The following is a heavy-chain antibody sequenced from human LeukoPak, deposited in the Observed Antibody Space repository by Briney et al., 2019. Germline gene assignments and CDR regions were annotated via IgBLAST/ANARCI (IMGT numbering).Heavy chain of an antibody. CDR1: GFTFSSYS. CDR2: ISSSSSYI. CDR3: ARTPHSGSYRVDY. Sequence: GGSLRLYCAASGFTFSSYSMNWVRQAPGKGLEWVSSISSSSSYIYYADSVKGRFTISRDNAKNSLYLQMNSLRAEDTAVYYCARTPHSGSYRVDYWGQGTLVTVSS. J-gene: IGHJ4*02. D-gene: IGHD1-26*01. V-gene: IGHV3-21*01.